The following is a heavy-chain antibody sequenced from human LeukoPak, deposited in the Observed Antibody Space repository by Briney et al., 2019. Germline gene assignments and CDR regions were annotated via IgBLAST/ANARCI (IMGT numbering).Heavy chain of an antibody. J-gene: IGHJ4*02. CDR3: ARASGGGTTVTRRHFDY. Sequence: ASVKVSCKASGYTFTGYYMHWVRQAPGQGLEWMGWINPNSGGTNYAQKFQGRVTMTRDTSISTAYMELSRLRSDDTAVYYCARASGGGTTVTRRHFDYWGQGTLVTVSS. V-gene: IGHV1-2*02. CDR2: INPNSGGT. CDR1: GYTFTGYY. D-gene: IGHD4-11*01.